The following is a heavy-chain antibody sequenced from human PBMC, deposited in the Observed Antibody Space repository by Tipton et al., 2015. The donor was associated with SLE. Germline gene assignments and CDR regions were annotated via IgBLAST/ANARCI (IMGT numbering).Heavy chain of an antibody. CDR1: GFTFSSYA. Sequence: SLRLSCAASGFTFSSYAMHWVRQAPGKGLEWVAVISYDGSNKYYADSVKGRFTISRDNSKNTLYLQMNSLRAEDTAVYYCARSYCDFWSGYLDYWGQGTLVTVSS. CDR2: ISYDGSNK. D-gene: IGHD3-3*01. CDR3: ARSYCDFWSGYLDY. J-gene: IGHJ4*02. V-gene: IGHV3-30*04.